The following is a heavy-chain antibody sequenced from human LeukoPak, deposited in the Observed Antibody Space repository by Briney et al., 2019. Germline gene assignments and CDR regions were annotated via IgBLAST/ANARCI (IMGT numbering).Heavy chain of an antibody. CDR3: ARSSGWYWFDP. CDR2: IYTSGST. V-gene: IGHV4-4*07. J-gene: IGHJ5*02. D-gene: IGHD6-19*01. CDR1: GGSISSYY. Sequence: ASETLSLTCAVSGGSISSYYWSWIRQPAGKGLEWIGRIYTSGSTYYNPSLKSRVTMSVDTSKNQFSLKLSSVTAADTAVYYCARSSGWYWFDPWGQGTLVTVSS.